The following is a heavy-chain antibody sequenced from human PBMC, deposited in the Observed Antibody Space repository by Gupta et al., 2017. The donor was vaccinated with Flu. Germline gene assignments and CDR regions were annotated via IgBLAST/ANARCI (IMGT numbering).Heavy chain of an antibody. CDR2: IWYAGTNK. Sequence: QEQLVESGGGVVQPGRSLRLSCAASGFTISTYGMHWVRQAPGKGLEWVAVIWYAGTNKYYAESVKGRFTISRDNSKNTVYLEMNSLRAEDTAVYYCTRDRYGSGRYGMDVWGQGTTVTVSS. CDR3: TRDRYGSGRYGMDV. V-gene: IGHV3-33*01. D-gene: IGHD3-10*01. J-gene: IGHJ6*02. CDR1: GFTISTYG.